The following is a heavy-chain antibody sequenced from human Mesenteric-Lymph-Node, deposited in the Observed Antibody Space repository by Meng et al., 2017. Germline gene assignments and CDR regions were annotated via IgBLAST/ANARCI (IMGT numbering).Heavy chain of an antibody. V-gene: IGHV4-61*02. CDR3: ARGDIAAAGRSTQYYYYGMDV. CDR2: IYTSGST. J-gene: IGHJ6*02. D-gene: IGHD6-13*01. CDR1: GGSISSGSYY. Sequence: SETLSLTCTVSGGSISSGSYYWSWIRQPAGKGLEWIGRIYTSGSTNYNPSLKSRVAIPVDTSKNQFSLKLSSVTAADTAVYYCARGDIAAAGRSTQYYYYGMDVWGQGTTVTVSS.